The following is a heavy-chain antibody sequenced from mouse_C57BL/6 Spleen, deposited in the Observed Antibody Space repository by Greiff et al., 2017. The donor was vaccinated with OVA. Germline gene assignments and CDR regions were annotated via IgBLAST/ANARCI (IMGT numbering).Heavy chain of an antibody. V-gene: IGHV3-6*01. CDR3: ARGGLYYSKRDYFDY. Sequence: EVKLMESGPGLVKPSQSLSLTCSVTGYSITSGYYWNWIRQFPGNKLEWMGYISYDGSNNYNPSLKNRISITRDTSKNQFFLKLNSVTTEDTATYYCARGGLYYSKRDYFDYWGQGTTLTVSS. CDR2: ISYDGSN. D-gene: IGHD2-5*01. CDR1: GYSITSGYY. J-gene: IGHJ2*01.